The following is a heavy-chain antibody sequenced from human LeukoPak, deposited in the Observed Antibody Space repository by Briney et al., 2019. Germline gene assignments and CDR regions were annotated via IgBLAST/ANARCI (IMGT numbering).Heavy chain of an antibody. V-gene: IGHV4-34*01. Sequence: SETLSLTCAVYGGSFSGYYWSWIRQPPGKGLEWIGEINHGGSTNYNPSLKSRVTISVDTSKNQFSLKLSSVTAADTAVYYCARGLIAVAGFDYWGQGTLVTVSS. D-gene: IGHD6-19*01. J-gene: IGHJ4*02. CDR1: GGSFSGYY. CDR2: INHGGST. CDR3: ARGLIAVAGFDY.